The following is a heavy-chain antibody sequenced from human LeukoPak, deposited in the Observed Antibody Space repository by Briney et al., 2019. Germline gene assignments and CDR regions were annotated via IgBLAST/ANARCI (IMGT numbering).Heavy chain of an antibody. J-gene: IGHJ5*02. Sequence: GGSLRLSCAASGFTFSDYYMSWLRQVPGKGLEGVSYISSSGSTIYYADSVKGRFTISRDNAKNSLYLQMNSLRAEDTAVYYCARDRAVATENWFDPWGQGTLVTVSS. CDR1: GFTFSDYY. D-gene: IGHD6-19*01. CDR3: ARDRAVATENWFDP. V-gene: IGHV3-11*04. CDR2: ISSSGSTI.